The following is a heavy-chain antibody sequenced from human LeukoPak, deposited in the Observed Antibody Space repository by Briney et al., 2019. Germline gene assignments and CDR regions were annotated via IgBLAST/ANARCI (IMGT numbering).Heavy chain of an antibody. V-gene: IGHV4-59*08. J-gene: IGHJ5*02. D-gene: IGHD1-26*01. Sequence: SETLSLTCTVSGGSISSYYWSWIRQPPGKGLEWIGYIYYSGSTNYNPSLKSRVTISVDTSKNQFSLKLSSVTAADTAVYYCARQWELLVTSWFDPWGQGTLVTVSS. CDR2: IYYSGST. CDR3: ARQWELLVTSWFDP. CDR1: GGSISSYY.